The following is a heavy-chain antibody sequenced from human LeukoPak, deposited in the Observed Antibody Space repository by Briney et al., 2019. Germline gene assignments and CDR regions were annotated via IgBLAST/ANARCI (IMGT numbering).Heavy chain of an antibody. CDR1: GFSFSSNW. CDR3: ARVYRQNYYDSSGYYSY. CDR2: INQDGSVK. Sequence: GGSLRLSCAASGFSFSSNWMIWVRQAPGKGLEWVANINQDGSVKNYVDSVKGRFTISRDNAKSSLYLQMNSLRAEDTAVYYCARVYRQNYYDSSGYYSYWGQGTLVTVSS. J-gene: IGHJ4*02. V-gene: IGHV3-7*04. D-gene: IGHD3-22*01.